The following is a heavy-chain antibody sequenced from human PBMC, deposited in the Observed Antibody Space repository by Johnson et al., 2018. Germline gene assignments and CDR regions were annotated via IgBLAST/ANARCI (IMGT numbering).Heavy chain of an antibody. CDR3: ARAGGNPLQGGDAFDI. Sequence: LVESGVGVVQPGRSLRLSCAASGFTFSSYVMHWVRQAPGTGLEWVSVVFSGGSTYYADSVKGRFSISRDNSTNTLYLQMNRRRAEDTAVYYCARAGGNPLQGGDAFDIWGQGTMVTVSS. CDR1: GFTFSSYV. V-gene: IGHV3-NL1*01. J-gene: IGHJ3*02. D-gene: IGHD4-23*01. CDR2: VFSGGST.